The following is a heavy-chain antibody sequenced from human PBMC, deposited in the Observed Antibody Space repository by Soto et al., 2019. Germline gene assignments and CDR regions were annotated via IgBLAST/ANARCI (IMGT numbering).Heavy chain of an antibody. D-gene: IGHD5-12*01. Sequence: EVQLVESGGGLVQPGGSLRLSCAASGFTFSSSWMHWVRQAPGKGLVWVSRIKSDGSRTSYADSVKGRFTISRDNAKNTLYLQMNSLRAEDTAVYYCARDPHGYNGADSPHDAFDIWGQGTMVTVSS. J-gene: IGHJ3*02. CDR2: IKSDGSRT. CDR1: GFTFSSSW. CDR3: ARDPHGYNGADSPHDAFDI. V-gene: IGHV3-74*01.